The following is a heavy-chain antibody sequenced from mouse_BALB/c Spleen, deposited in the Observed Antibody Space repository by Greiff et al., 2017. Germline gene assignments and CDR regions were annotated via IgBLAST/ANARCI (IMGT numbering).Heavy chain of an antibody. Sequence: VKLMESGPGLVAPSQSLSITCTVSGFSLTGYGVNWVRQPPGKGLEWLGMIWGDGSTDYNSALKSRLSISKDNSKSQVFLKMNSLQTDDTARYYCARERYGNYVGNYFDYWGQGTTLTVSS. J-gene: IGHJ2*01. CDR3: ARERYGNYVGNYFDY. V-gene: IGHV2-6-7*01. D-gene: IGHD2-10*02. CDR2: IWGDGST. CDR1: GFSLTGYG.